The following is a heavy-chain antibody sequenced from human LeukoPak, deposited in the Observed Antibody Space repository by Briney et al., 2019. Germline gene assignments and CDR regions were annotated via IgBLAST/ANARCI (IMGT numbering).Heavy chain of an antibody. CDR3: ARAPPMLYADYYGMDV. Sequence: GGSLRRSCAASGFTFSSYDMHWVRQATGKGLEWVSAIGTAGDTYYPGSVKGRFTISRENAKNSLYLQMNSLRAGDTAVYYCARAPPMLYADYYGMDVWGQGTTVTVSS. V-gene: IGHV3-13*01. CDR2: IGTAGDT. D-gene: IGHD2-8*01. J-gene: IGHJ6*02. CDR1: GFTFSSYD.